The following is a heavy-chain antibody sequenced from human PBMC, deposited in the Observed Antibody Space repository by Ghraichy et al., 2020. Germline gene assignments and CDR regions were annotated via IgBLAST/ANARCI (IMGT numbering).Heavy chain of an antibody. D-gene: IGHD3-3*01. CDR1: GFTFSSYG. J-gene: IGHJ6*02. CDR3: VTAPYYDFWSGFQGFAMDV. V-gene: IGHV3-48*02. CDR2: ISSTSSSI. Sequence: GGSLRLSCAASGFTFSSYGMNWVHQAPGKGLEWVSYISSTSSSIYYADSVKGRFTMSRDNAKKSLYLQMNSLRDEDTAVYYCVTAPYYDFWSGFQGFAMDVWGQGTTVTVSS.